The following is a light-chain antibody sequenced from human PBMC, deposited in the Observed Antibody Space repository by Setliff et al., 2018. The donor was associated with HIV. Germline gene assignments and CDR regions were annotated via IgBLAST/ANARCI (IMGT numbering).Light chain of an antibody. Sequence: QSALTQPASVSGSPGQSITISCTGSRTDIGNYESVSWYQQHPGKAPKLMIYEVSNRPSGVSDRFSGSKSGSTASLTISGLQAEDEADYYCGSYTSTTSYVFGSGTKV. V-gene: IGLV2-14*01. J-gene: IGLJ1*01. CDR1: RTDIGNYES. CDR2: EVS. CDR3: GSYTSTTSYV.